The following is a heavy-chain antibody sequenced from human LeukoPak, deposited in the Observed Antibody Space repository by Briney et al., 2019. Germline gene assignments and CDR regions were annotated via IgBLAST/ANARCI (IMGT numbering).Heavy chain of an antibody. Sequence: GRSLRLSCAASGFTFSSYGMHWVRQASGKGLEWVAVISYDGSNKYYADSVKGRFTISRDNSKNTLYLQMNSLRAEDTAVYYCAKTNYGDYRRGLDYWGQGTLVTVSS. D-gene: IGHD4-17*01. CDR1: GFTFSSYG. CDR2: ISYDGSNK. J-gene: IGHJ4*02. CDR3: AKTNYGDYRRGLDY. V-gene: IGHV3-30*18.